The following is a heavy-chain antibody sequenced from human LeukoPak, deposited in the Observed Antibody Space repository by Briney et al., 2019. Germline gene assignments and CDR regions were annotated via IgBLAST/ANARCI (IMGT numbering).Heavy chain of an antibody. CDR1: GFTLSSYA. CDR2: ISYEGSDK. D-gene: IGHD1-7*01. Sequence: GGSLRLSCAASGFTLSSYAMHWVRQAPGKGLEWVAVISYEGSDKYSAGSVRGRFTISRDNAKNTLYLQMKSLRAEDTAVYYCATYNWNYEADYWGQGTLVTVSS. CDR3: ATYNWNYEADY. J-gene: IGHJ4*02. V-gene: IGHV3-30*04.